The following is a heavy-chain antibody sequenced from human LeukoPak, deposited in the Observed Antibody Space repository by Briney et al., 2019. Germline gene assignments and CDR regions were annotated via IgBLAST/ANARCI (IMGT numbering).Heavy chain of an antibody. CDR1: GGSISSYY. V-gene: IGHV4-34*01. D-gene: IGHD3-3*01. Sequence: PSETLSLTCTVSGGSISSYYWSWIRQPPGKGLEWIGETNHSGSTNYNPSLKSRVTISVDTSKNQFSLKLSSVTAADTAVYYCARGRGDFWSGYRFDPWGQGTLVTVSS. CDR3: ARGRGDFWSGYRFDP. CDR2: TNHSGST. J-gene: IGHJ5*02.